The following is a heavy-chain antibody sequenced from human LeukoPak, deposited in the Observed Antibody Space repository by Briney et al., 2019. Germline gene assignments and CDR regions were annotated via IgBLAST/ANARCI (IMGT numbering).Heavy chain of an antibody. CDR2: IYSNGGT. CDR3: ARGTYGMDV. Sequence: SETLSLTCTVSGGSISNYYWGWIRQPAGEGLEWIGRIYSNGGTDYNPSLKSRVTMSVDTSKNQFSLKLSSVTAADTAIYYCARGTYGMDVWGQGTTVIVSS. J-gene: IGHJ6*02. CDR1: GGSISNYY. V-gene: IGHV4-4*07.